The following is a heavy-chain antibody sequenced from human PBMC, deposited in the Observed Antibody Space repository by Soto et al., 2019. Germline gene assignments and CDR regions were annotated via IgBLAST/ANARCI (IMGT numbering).Heavy chain of an antibody. CDR3: ARDQWSPSEYDFWSANSKNSFDY. CDR2: ISYDGSNK. J-gene: IGHJ4*02. D-gene: IGHD3-3*01. Sequence: GGSLRLSCAASGFTFSSYAMHWVRQAPGKGLEWVAVISYDGSNKYYADSVKGRFTISRDNSKNTLYLQMNSLRAEDTAVYYCARDQWSPSEYDFWSANSKNSFDYWGQGTLVTVSS. V-gene: IGHV3-30-3*01. CDR1: GFTFSSYA.